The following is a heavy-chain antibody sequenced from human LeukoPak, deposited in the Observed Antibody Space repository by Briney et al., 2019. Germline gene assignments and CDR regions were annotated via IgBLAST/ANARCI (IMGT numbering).Heavy chain of an antibody. CDR2: ISTTGGYT. CDR1: GFSFSTYD. V-gene: IGHV3-23*01. CDR3: AKKPATIKFPFDI. Sequence: GGSLRLSCVGSGFSFSTYDMGWVRQTPGKGLEWVSAISTTGGYTEDADSVKGRFTIPRDNSQNTLFPQMHSLRAEDTAVYYCAKKPATIKFPFDIWGQGTLVTVSP. J-gene: IGHJ4*02. D-gene: IGHD5-24*01.